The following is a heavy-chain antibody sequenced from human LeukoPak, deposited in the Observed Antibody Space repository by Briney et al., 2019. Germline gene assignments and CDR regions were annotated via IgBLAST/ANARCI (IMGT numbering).Heavy chain of an antibody. J-gene: IGHJ4*02. V-gene: IGHV4-59*08. CDR1: GGSISNYY. CDR3: ARHRGSGTCCVDY. D-gene: IGHD3-10*01. CDR2: VYYSGST. Sequence: SETLSLTCTVSGGSISNYYWSWIRQPPGKGLEWIGYVYYSGSTNYNPSLKSRVTISVDTPKNNFSLNLSSVTAADTAIYYCARHRGSGTCCVDYGGQGILVTVSS.